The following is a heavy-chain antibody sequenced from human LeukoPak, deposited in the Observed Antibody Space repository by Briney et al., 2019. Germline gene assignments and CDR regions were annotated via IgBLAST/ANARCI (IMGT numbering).Heavy chain of an antibody. CDR2: IDPSDSYT. V-gene: IGHV5-10-1*01. J-gene: IGHJ4*02. D-gene: IGHD6-13*01. CDR1: GYSFTSYW. CDR3: ARRDRYSWYSFDY. Sequence: GESLRISCEGSGYSFTSYWINWVRQMPGKGLEWMGRIDPSDSYTNYSPSFQGHVTISVDKSISTAYLQWSSLKASDTAMYYCARRDRYSWYSFDYWGQGTPVTVSS.